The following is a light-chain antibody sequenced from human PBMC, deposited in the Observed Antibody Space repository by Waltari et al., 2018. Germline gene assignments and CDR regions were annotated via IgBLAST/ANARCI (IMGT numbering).Light chain of an antibody. CDR3: SSFTSSSTVL. CDR2: DVS. CDR1: SSDVGAYNY. Sequence: QSALTQAASVSGSPGQSITISCTGSSSDVGAYNYVSWYQQHPGKAPKLMIYDVSNRPSGVSNLFSGSKSGNTASLTISGLQAEDEADYYCSSFTSSSTVLFGGGTRLSVL. V-gene: IGLV2-14*03. J-gene: IGLJ2*01.